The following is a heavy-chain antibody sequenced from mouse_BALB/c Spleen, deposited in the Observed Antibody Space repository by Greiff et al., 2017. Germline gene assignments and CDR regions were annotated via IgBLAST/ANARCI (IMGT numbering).Heavy chain of an antibody. CDR2: IYPYNGGT. Sequence: EVQLQQSGPELVKPGASVQISCKASGYTFTDYNMHWVKQSHGKSLEWIGYIYPYNGGTGYNQKFKSKATLTVDNSSSTAYMELRSLTSEDSAVYYCAREEVAWFAYWGQGTLVTVSA. V-gene: IGHV1S29*02. J-gene: IGHJ3*01. CDR1: GYTFTDYN. CDR3: AREEVAWFAY.